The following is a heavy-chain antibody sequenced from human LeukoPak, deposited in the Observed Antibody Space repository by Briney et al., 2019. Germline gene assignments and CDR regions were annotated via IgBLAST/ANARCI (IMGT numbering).Heavy chain of an antibody. CDR2: IYYSGST. CDR1: GGSISSYY. CDR3: ARLRQNIAAAGSYYYYYGMDV. D-gene: IGHD6-13*01. Sequence: SETLSLTCTVSGGSISSYYWSWIRQPPGKGLEWIGYIYYSGSTNYNPSLKSRVTISVDTSKNQFSLKLSSVTAADTAVYYCARLRQNIAAAGSYYYYYGMDVWGQGTTVTVSS. V-gene: IGHV4-59*08. J-gene: IGHJ6*02.